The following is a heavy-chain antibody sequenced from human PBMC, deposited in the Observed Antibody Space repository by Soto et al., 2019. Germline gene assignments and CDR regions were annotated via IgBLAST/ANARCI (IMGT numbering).Heavy chain of an antibody. V-gene: IGHV1-2*02. J-gene: IGHJ5*02. Sequence: QVHLVQSGAEVKSPGASVKVSCKASGYIFSAYYLHWVRHAPGQGLEWMGWLAPNTGRTNYAPKFNGGVTMTTDTSISTAYMELSRLTSDDSAVYYCGRDGVQIVSHDLGHWLDPWGQGTLVTVSS. CDR3: GRDGVQIVSHDLGHWLDP. CDR1: GYIFSAYY. CDR2: LAPNTGRT. D-gene: IGHD1-26*01.